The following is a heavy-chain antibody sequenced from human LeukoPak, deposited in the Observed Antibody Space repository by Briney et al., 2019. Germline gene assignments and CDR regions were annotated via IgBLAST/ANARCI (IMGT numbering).Heavy chain of an antibody. V-gene: IGHV3-21*01. D-gene: IGHD3-22*01. Sequence: GGSLRLSCAASGFTFSSYSMNWVRQAPGKGLEWVSSISSSSSYIYYADSVKGRFTISRDNSKNTLYLQMNSLRAEDTAVYYCAKDWYYYDSSGRILLFDYWGQGTLVTVSS. CDR1: GFTFSSYS. CDR3: AKDWYYYDSSGRILLFDY. J-gene: IGHJ4*02. CDR2: ISSSSSYI.